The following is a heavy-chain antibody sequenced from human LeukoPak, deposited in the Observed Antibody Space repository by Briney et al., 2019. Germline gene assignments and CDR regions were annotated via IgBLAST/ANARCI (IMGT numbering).Heavy chain of an antibody. CDR1: GFTFDDYS. CDR2: IRWDGGTT. Sequence: GGSLRLSCAASGFTFDDYSMHWVRQVPGTGLEWVSLIRWDGGTTNYADSVKGRFIISRDNRENAVYLQMNSLRIEDTAIYYCVRDGPGYSYGNKWLDPWGRGTLVTVSS. J-gene: IGHJ5*02. D-gene: IGHD5-18*01. CDR3: VRDGPGYSYGNKWLDP. V-gene: IGHV3-43*01.